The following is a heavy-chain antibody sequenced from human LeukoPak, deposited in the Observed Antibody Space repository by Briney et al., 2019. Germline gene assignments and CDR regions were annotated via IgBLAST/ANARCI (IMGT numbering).Heavy chain of an antibody. CDR3: ANSWYMAFDI. CDR1: GGSFSGYY. V-gene: IGHV4-34*01. D-gene: IGHD6-13*01. J-gene: IGHJ3*02. Sequence: PSETLSLTCAVYGGSFSGYYWSWIRQPPGKGLEWIGEINHSGSTNYNPSLKSGVTISVDTSKNQFSLKLSSVTAADTAVYYCANSWYMAFDIWGQGTMVTVSS. CDR2: INHSGST.